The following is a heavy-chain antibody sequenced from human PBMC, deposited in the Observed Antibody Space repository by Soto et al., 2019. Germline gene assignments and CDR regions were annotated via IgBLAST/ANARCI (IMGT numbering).Heavy chain of an antibody. CDR1: SGSISSSNW. J-gene: IGHJ4*02. V-gene: IGHV4-4*02. CDR2: IYHSGST. Sequence: QVQLQESGPGLVKPSGTLSLTCAVSSGSISSSNWWSWVRQPLGKGLDWIGEIYHSGSTNYNPSLKSRVTISVDKSKNQFSLKLSSVTAADTAVYYCARDRVGYCSGGSCYYFDYWGQGTLVTVSS. D-gene: IGHD2-15*01. CDR3: ARDRVGYCSGGSCYYFDY.